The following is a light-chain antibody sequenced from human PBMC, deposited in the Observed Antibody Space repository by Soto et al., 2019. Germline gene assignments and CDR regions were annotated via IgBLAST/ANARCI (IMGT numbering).Light chain of an antibody. CDR1: QSISSSY. CDR3: QQYGGSPPFT. CDR2: GAS. V-gene: IGKV3-20*01. Sequence: FVLTQSPGTLSLSPGERATLSCRASQSISSSYLAWNQQKPGQAPRLLIYGASSRATGIPDRFSGSGSGTDFTLTISRLEPEDFSVYYCQQYGGSPPFTFGQGNKLEI. J-gene: IGKJ2*01.